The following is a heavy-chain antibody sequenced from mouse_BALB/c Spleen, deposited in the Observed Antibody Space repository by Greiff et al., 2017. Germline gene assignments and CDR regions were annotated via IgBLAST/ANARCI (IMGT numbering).Heavy chain of an antibody. CDR3: ARSPYGNYAMDY. CDR2: IYPGSGST. J-gene: IGHJ4*01. D-gene: IGHD2-10*02. Sequence: VQLVESGPELVKPGASVKMSCKASGYTFTDYVISWVKQRTGQGLEWIGEIYPGSGSTYYNEKFKGKATLTADKSSNTAYMQLSSLTSEDSAVYFCARSPYGNYAMDYWGQGTSVTVSS. CDR1: GYTFTDYV. V-gene: IGHV1-77*01.